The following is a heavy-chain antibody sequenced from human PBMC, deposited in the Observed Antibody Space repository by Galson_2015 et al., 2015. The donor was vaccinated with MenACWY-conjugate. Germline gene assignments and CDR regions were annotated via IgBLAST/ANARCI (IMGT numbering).Heavy chain of an antibody. V-gene: IGHV4-39*07. J-gene: IGHJ4*02. CDR1: GAPITSSDYF. Sequence: ETLSLTCTASGAPITSSDYFGSWIRQPPGKGLECIGTVFYHGTTYYNPSLQSRVTISVDTSKHQISLNLHSATSADTAVYYCARESSYCAGGTCGYFWGQGALVTVSS. CDR2: VFYHGTT. D-gene: IGHD2-15*01. CDR3: ARESSYCAGGTCGYF.